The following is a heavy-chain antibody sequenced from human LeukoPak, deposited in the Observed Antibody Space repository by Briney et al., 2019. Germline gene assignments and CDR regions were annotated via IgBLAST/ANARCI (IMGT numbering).Heavy chain of an antibody. J-gene: IGHJ4*02. V-gene: IGHV3-21*01. Sequence: GGSLRLSCAASGFTFSSYSMNWVRQAPGKGLEWVSYISSSSIYIYYADSVKGRFTFSRDNAKNTLYLQMNSLRAEDTAVYYCAGEGSYGAFDYWGQGTLVTVSS. CDR1: GFTFSSYS. CDR3: AGEGSYGAFDY. D-gene: IGHD4/OR15-4a*01. CDR2: ISSSSIYI.